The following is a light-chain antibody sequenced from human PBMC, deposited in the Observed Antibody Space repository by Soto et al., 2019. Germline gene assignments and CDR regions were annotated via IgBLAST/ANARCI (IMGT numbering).Light chain of an antibody. J-gene: IGLJ2*01. CDR3: QSYDSSLSGDVV. CDR1: SSNIGAGYK. CDR2: DNY. Sequence: QSVLTQPPSVSGALGQKITISCTGTSSNIGAGYKIHWYQQLPGTAPKFLIHDNYNRPSGVPDRFSGSKSGTSAFLAITGLQAEDEGDYYCQSYDSSLSGDVVFGGGTKVTVL. V-gene: IGLV1-40*01.